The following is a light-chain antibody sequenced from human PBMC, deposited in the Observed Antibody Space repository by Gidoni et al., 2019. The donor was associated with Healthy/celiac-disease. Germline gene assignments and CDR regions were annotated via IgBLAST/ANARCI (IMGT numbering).Light chain of an antibody. CDR2: GAS. CDR3: QQYGSSSLT. CDR1: QSVSSSF. J-gene: IGKJ4*01. Sequence: EIVLTQSPGTLSLSPGEGATLPCRASQSVSSSFLGWYQQKPGQAPRLLIYGASSRATGIPDRFSGSGSGTDFTLTISRLEPEDFAVYYCQQYGSSSLTFGGGTKVEI. V-gene: IGKV3-20*01.